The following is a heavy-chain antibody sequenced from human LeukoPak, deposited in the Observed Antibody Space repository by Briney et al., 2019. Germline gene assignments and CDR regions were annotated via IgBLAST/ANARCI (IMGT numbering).Heavy chain of an antibody. V-gene: IGHV3-21*01. CDR3: ASHSSGYYYGY. CDR1: GLTFSTYS. CDR2: ISSSSSYI. D-gene: IGHD3-22*01. Sequence: PGGSLRLSCAASGLTFSTYSMSWVRQAPGKGLEWVSSISSSSSYIYYADSVKGRFTISRDNAKNSLYLQMNSLRAEDTAVYYCASHSSGYYYGYWGQGTLVTVSS. J-gene: IGHJ4*02.